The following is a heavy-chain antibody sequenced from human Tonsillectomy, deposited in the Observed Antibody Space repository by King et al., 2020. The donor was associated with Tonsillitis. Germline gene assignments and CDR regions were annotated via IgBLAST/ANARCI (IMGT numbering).Heavy chain of an antibody. CDR1: GFTFSSYA. V-gene: IGHV3-23*03. CDR3: AKAEAYYYDSSGYRGHAFDI. CDR2: IYSGGSST. D-gene: IGHD3-22*01. Sequence: VQLVESGGGLVQPGGSLRLSCAASGFTFSSYAMSWVRQAPGKGLEWVSVIYSGGSSTYYADSVKGRFTISRDKSKNTLYLQMNSLRAEDTAVYYCAKAEAYYYDSSGYRGHAFDIWGQGTMVTVSS. J-gene: IGHJ3*02.